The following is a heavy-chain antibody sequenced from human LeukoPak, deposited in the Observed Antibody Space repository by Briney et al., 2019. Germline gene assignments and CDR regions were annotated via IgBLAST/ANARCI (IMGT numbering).Heavy chain of an antibody. CDR2: ISYDGSNK. J-gene: IGHJ4*02. CDR1: GFTFSSYA. Sequence: PGGSLRLSCAASGFTFSSYAMHWVRQAPGKGLEWVAVISYDGSNKYYADSVKGRFTISRDNSKNTLYLQMNSLRAEDTAVYYCARTYSSSWIFDYWGQGTLVTVSS. V-gene: IGHV3-30-3*01. CDR3: ARTYSSSWIFDY. D-gene: IGHD6-13*01.